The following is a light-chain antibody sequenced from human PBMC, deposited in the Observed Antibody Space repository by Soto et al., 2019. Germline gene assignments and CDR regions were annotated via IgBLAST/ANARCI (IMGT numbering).Light chain of an antibody. V-gene: IGKV1-33*01. CDR3: QQFGDLTFI. Sequence: DVKIAQSTCSLSSCVGDTVTITFQANQDINNYLNWYQQKPGPAHKLLIYDASGLEVGVPSRFSGSGSGKPFTLTITGLQHEDIANYYCQQFGDLTFIIGQAIRLEI. J-gene: IGKJ5*01. CDR2: DAS. CDR1: QDINNY.